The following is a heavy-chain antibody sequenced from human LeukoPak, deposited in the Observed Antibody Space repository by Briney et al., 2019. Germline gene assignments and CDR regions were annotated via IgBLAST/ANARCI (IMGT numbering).Heavy chain of an antibody. CDR2: ISGSGGST. CDR3: ARDPNGDYIGTFDM. Sequence: GGCLRLSCAASEFTFSSYGMSWVRQAPGKGLGWVSSISGSGGSTQYADSVQGRFAISRDNSKNTLYLQMNSLRVEDTAVYFCARDPNGDYIGTFDMWGRGTMVSVSS. J-gene: IGHJ3*02. D-gene: IGHD4-17*01. V-gene: IGHV3-23*01. CDR1: EFTFSSYG.